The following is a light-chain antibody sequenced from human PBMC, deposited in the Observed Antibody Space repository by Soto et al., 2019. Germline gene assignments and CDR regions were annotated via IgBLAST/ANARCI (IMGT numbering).Light chain of an antibody. CDR2: DKS. Sequence: ELVMTQSPATLSVSPGERATLSCRASQSVSNDLAWYQQKPGQAPRLLIYDKSIRATGIPDRFSGSGSGTEFNLTIASLQSEDFGVYYCQRFNRWPLSFGGGTKVDIK. CDR1: QSVSND. J-gene: IGKJ4*01. V-gene: IGKV3-15*01. CDR3: QRFNRWPLS.